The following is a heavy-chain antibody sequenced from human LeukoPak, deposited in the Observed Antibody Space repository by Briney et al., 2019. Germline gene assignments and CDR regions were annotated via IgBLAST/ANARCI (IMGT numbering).Heavy chain of an antibody. CDR1: GGSISSYY. J-gene: IGHJ4*02. D-gene: IGHD2-2*02. V-gene: IGHV4-39*01. CDR2: IYYSGST. CDR3: ARQEELVVVPAAISY. Sequence: PSETLSLTCTVSGGSISSYYWGWIRQPPGKGLEWIGSIYYSGSTYYNPSLKSRVTISVDTSKNQFSLKLSSVTAADTAVYYCARQEELVVVPAAISYWGQGTLVTVSS.